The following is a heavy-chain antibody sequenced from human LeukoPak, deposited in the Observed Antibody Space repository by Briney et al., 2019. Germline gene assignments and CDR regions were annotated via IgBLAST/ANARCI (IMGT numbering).Heavy chain of an antibody. CDR1: GFTFSSYW. Sequence: GGSLRLSCAASGFTFSSYWMSWVRQAPGKGLEWVANIKQDGSEKYYVDSVKGRFTISRDNAKNSLYLQMNSLRAEDTAVYYCARGGKYCSSTSCPFDYWGQGTLVTVSS. V-gene: IGHV3-7*01. CDR2: IKQDGSEK. D-gene: IGHD2-2*01. J-gene: IGHJ4*02. CDR3: ARGGKYCSSTSCPFDY.